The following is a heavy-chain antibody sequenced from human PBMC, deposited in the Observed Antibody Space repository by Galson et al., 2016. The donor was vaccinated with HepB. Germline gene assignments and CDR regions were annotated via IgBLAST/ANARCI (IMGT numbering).Heavy chain of an antibody. D-gene: IGHD1-26*01. CDR1: GYTFSSYA. J-gene: IGHJ4*02. CDR3: ARGIFNGSYSTGWYYFDY. CDR2: INTANGNT. V-gene: IGHV1-3*04. Sequence: SVKVSCKASGYTFSSYAMHWVRQAPGQRLEWMGWINTANGNTKYSQKLQGRVTITRNTSASTAYMELSCLKSEDTAVYYCARGIFNGSYSTGWYYFDYWGQGILVTVSS.